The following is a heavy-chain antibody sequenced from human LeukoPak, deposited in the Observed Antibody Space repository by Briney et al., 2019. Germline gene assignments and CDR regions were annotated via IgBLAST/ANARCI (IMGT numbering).Heavy chain of an antibody. CDR2: ISGSAGRT. CDR3: AKAGDIAVAGTSDY. D-gene: IGHD6-19*01. J-gene: IGHJ4*02. CDR1: GGSISSYY. V-gene: IGHV3-23*01. Sequence: LSLTCTVSGGSISSYYWSWIRQPPGKGLEWVSGISGSAGRTYYADSVKGRFTISRDNSRNTVFLQMNSLRAEDTAVYYCAKAGDIAVAGTSDYWGQGTLVTVSS.